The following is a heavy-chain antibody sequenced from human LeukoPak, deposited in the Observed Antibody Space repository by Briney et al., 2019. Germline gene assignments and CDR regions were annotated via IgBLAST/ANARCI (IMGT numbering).Heavy chain of an antibody. CDR1: GGPISSGGYT. CDR3: VREQADFWSGYPAFDY. Sequence: SETLSLTCAVSGGPISSGGYTWSWIRQPPGKGLEWIGYIYYSGSTYYNPSLKSRVTISVDTSKNQFSLKLSSVTAADTAVYYCVREQADFWSGYPAFDYWGQGTLVTVSS. D-gene: IGHD3-3*01. CDR2: IYYSGST. V-gene: IGHV4-30-4*07. J-gene: IGHJ4*02.